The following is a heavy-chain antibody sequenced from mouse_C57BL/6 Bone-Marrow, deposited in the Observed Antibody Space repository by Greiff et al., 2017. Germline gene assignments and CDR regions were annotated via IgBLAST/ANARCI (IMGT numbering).Heavy chain of an antibody. V-gene: IGHV5-4*01. CDR1: GFTFSSYA. CDR3: AREELQPRVGY. D-gene: IGHD6-1*01. Sequence: EVKVVESGGGLVKPGGSLTLSCAASGFTFSSYAMSWVRQTPEKRLEWVATISDGASYTYYPDNVKGRFTISRDNAKNNLYLQMSHLKSEDTAMYDCAREELQPRVGYWGQGTLVTVSA. J-gene: IGHJ3*01. CDR2: ISDGASYT.